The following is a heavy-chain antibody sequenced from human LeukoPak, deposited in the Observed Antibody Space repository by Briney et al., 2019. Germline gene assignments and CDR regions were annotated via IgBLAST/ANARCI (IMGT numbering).Heavy chain of an antibody. Sequence: GGSLRLSCAASGFTFSSYAMSWVRQAPGKGLEWVSAISGSGGSTYYADSVKGRFTISRDNSKNTLYLQMNSLRAEDTAVCYCAKVRIAARPGYMDVWGKGTTVTVSS. CDR2: ISGSGGST. CDR3: AKVRIAARPGYMDV. V-gene: IGHV3-23*01. D-gene: IGHD6-6*01. CDR1: GFTFSSYA. J-gene: IGHJ6*03.